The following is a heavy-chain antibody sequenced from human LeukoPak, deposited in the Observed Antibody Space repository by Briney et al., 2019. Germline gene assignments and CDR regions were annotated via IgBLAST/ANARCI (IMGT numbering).Heavy chain of an antibody. V-gene: IGHV3-21*01. CDR2: ISSSSSYI. CDR3: ARDWFGEFNDAFDI. J-gene: IGHJ3*02. CDR1: GFTFSSYS. Sequence: GGSLRLSCAASGFTFSSYSMNWVRQAPGKGLEWVSSISSSSSYIHYADSVKGRFTISRDNAKNSLYLQMNSLRAEDTAVYYCARDWFGEFNDAFDIWGQGTMVTVSS. D-gene: IGHD3-10*01.